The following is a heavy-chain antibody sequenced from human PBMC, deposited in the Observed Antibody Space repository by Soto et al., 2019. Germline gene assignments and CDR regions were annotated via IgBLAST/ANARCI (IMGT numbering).Heavy chain of an antibody. CDR3: ARDPDFSSGYYYGMDV. Sequence: GESLKISCKGSGYSFTSYWISWVRQMPGKGLEWMGRIDPSDSYTNYSPSFQGHVTISADKSISTAYLQWSSLKASDTAMYYCARDPDFSSGYYYGMDVWGQGTTVTVSS. D-gene: IGHD3-3*01. CDR1: GYSFTSYW. V-gene: IGHV5-10-1*01. CDR2: IDPSDSYT. J-gene: IGHJ6*02.